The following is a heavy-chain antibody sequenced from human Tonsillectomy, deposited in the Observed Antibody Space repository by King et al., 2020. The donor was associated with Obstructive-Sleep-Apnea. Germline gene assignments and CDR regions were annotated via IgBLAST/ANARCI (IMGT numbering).Heavy chain of an antibody. CDR1: GGSIRSYY. J-gene: IGHJ6*02. V-gene: IGHV4-59*08. Sequence: VQLQESGPGLVKPSETLSLTCTVSGGSIRSYYWSWIRQPPGKGLEWIGYIYYSGSTTYNPSLKSRVTISVDTSKNQFSLKLNSVTAADTAVYYCARHMYYYYGMDVWGQGTTVTVSS. CDR3: ARHMYYYYGMDV. CDR2: IYYSGST.